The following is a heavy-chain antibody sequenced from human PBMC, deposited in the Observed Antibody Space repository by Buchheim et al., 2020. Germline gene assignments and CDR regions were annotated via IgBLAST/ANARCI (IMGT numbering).Heavy chain of an antibody. V-gene: IGHV3-21*01. D-gene: IGHD2-15*01. CDR2: ISKSDNYR. J-gene: IGHJ1*01. CDR1: GFTFSDYS. CDR3: VRAPEGWTGDFQH. Sequence: EVQLVESGGGLVKPGGSLRLSCAASGFTFSDYSMDWVRQTPEKGLEWVSSISKSDNYRYYADSVKGRFTISRDNAKNSLYLQMNSLRVEDTAVYYCVRAPEGWTGDFQHWGQGTL.